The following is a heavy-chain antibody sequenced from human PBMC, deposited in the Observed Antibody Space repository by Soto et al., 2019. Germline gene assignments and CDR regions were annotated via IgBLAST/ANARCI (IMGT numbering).Heavy chain of an antibody. Sequence: QMQLQESGPGLVKPSGTLSLTCGVSGGSISSSKWWTWVRQPPGKGPEWIGEIYHSGSTNYNPSLTSRVSISLDKSKNRFSLTLTSVTAADTAVYYFASQDYSSSTDASFLVNGYFELWGRGILVTVSS. V-gene: IGHV4-4*02. J-gene: IGHJ2*01. CDR3: ASQDYSSSTDASFLVNGYFEL. D-gene: IGHD6-6*01. CDR1: GGSISSSKW. CDR2: IYHSGST.